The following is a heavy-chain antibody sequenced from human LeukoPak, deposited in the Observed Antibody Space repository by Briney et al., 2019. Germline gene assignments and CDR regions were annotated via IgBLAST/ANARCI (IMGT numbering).Heavy chain of an antibody. CDR1: GYTFTSYD. V-gene: IGHV1-8*01. J-gene: IGHJ4*02. CDR3: ARVLRKRGYSGYGPFDY. D-gene: IGHD5-12*01. Sequence: ASVKVSCKASGYTFTSYDINWVRQATGQGLEWMGWMNPNSGNTGYAQKFQGRVTMTRNTSISTAYMELSSLRSEDTAVYYCARVLRKRGYSGYGPFDYWGQGTLVTVSS. CDR2: MNPNSGNT.